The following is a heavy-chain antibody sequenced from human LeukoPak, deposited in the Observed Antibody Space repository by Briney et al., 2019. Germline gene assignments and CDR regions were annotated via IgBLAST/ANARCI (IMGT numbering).Heavy chain of an antibody. J-gene: IGHJ3*02. CDR1: GFTFSYAW. D-gene: IGHD3-16*01. CDR2: IWYDGSIK. Sequence: GGSLRLSCAASGFTFSYAWMNWVRQAPGKGLEWVAVIWYDGSIKYYADSVKGRFTISRDNSKNTLYLQMNSLRAEDTAVYYCARAVGPFDIWGQGTIVIVSS. V-gene: IGHV3-33*08. CDR3: ARAVGPFDI.